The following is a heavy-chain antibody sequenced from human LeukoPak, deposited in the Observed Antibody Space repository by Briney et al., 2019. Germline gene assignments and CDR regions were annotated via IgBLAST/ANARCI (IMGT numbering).Heavy chain of an antibody. CDR2: ISGSGGST. D-gene: IGHD5-12*01. Sequence: QSGGSLRLSCAASGFTFSSYAMSWVRQAPGKGLEWVSAISGSGGSTYYADSVKGRFTISRDNSKNTLYLQMNSLRAEDTAVYYCARDLDGYRSGNGAWGQGTLVTVSS. CDR3: ARDLDGYRSGNGA. V-gene: IGHV3-23*01. J-gene: IGHJ5*02. CDR1: GFTFSSYA.